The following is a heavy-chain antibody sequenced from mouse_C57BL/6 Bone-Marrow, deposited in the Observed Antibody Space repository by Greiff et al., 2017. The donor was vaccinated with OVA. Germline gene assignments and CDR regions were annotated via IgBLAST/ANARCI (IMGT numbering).Heavy chain of an antibody. CDR1: GYTFTSYW. Sequence: QVQLQQPGAELLKPGASVKLSCKASGYTFTSYWMHWVKQRPGQGLEWIGMIHPNSGSTNYNEKFKSKATLTVDKSSSTAYMQLSSLTSEDSAVYYCARERLWCNYFDYWGQGTTLTVSS. V-gene: IGHV1-64*01. D-gene: IGHD1-1*02. CDR2: IHPNSGST. J-gene: IGHJ2*01. CDR3: ARERLWCNYFDY.